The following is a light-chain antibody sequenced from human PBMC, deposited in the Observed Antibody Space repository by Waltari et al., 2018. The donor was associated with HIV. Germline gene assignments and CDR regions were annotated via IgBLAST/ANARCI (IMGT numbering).Light chain of an antibody. CDR1: QSVSSN. J-gene: IGKJ1*01. CDR2: GAF. Sequence: EIVMTQSPATLSVSPGERATLSCRASQSVSSNLAWYQQKPGQAPRLLIYGAFTRATGIPARFSGSGSGTEFTLTISSLRSEDFAVYYCQQYNNWPPERTFGQGTKVEIK. V-gene: IGKV3-15*01. CDR3: QQYNNWPPERT.